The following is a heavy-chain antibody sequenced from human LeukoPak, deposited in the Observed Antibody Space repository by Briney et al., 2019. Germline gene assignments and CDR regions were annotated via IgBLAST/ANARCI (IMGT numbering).Heavy chain of an antibody. D-gene: IGHD3-3*01. CDR1: GFTLSNYW. CDR3: ARDVEVSKFWSGYAN. V-gene: IGHV3-7*01. Sequence: GGSLRLSCAASGFTLSNYWMSWVRQAPGKGLEWVANIKQDGSEKYYVDSVKGRFTISRDNAHNSLYLHMNSLRAEDTAVYYCARDVEVSKFWSGYANWGQGTLVTVSS. CDR2: IKQDGSEK. J-gene: IGHJ4*02.